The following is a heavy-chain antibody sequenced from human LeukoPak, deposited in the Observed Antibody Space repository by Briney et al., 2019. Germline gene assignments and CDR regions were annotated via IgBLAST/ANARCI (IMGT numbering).Heavy chain of an antibody. Sequence: SETLSLTCTVSGGSISSYYWSWIRQPAGKGLEWIGRIYTSGSTNYNPSLKTRATISVDTSNNRFSLTLRSLTAADTAMYFCASEDNGYNFWYFDLWGRGTLVTVSS. CDR1: GGSISSYY. J-gene: IGHJ2*01. CDR3: ASEDNGYNFWYFDL. D-gene: IGHD5-24*01. V-gene: IGHV4-4*07. CDR2: IYTSGST.